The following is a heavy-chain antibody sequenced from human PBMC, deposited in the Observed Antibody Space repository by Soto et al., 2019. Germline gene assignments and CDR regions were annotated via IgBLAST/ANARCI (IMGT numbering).Heavy chain of an antibody. CDR3: AKRVAYSSSSAYFDY. D-gene: IGHD6-6*01. J-gene: IGHJ4*02. CDR2: INGDGSTT. CDR1: GFIFNNYW. Sequence: VGSLRLSCAASGFIFNNYWMHWVRQAPGKGLVWVSRINGDGSTTTYTDLVKGRFTISRDNAKNTVYLQMNSLSAEDTAVYYCAKRVAYSSSSAYFDYWAQGTLVTVSS. V-gene: IGHV3-74*01.